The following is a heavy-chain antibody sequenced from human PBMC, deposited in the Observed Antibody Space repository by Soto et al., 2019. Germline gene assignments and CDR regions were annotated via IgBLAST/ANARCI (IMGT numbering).Heavy chain of an antibody. D-gene: IGHD2-15*01. J-gene: IGHJ6*02. Sequence: SETLSLTCTVSGGSISSGGYYWSWIRQHPGKGLEWIGYIYYSGSTYYNPSLKSRVTISVDTSKNQFSLKLSSVTAADTAVYYCARDWGYCSGGSCYSLYRDYYGMDVWGQGTTVTVSS. CDR3: ARDWGYCSGGSCYSLYRDYYGMDV. CDR1: GGSISSGGYY. V-gene: IGHV4-31*03. CDR2: IYYSGST.